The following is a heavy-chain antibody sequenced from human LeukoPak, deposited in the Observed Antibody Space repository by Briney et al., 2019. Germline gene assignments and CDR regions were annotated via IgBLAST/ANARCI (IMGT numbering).Heavy chain of an antibody. CDR1: GYSFTNYA. V-gene: IGHV1-2*02. D-gene: IGHD3-3*01. CDR3: ARGSRITIFGGRNYYYMDV. Sequence: ASVKVSCKASGYSFTNYAMNWVRQAPGQGLEWMGWINPNSGGTNYAQKFQGRVTMTRDTSISTAYMELSRLRSDDTAVYYCARGSRITIFGGRNYYYMDVWGKGTTVTVSS. J-gene: IGHJ6*03. CDR2: INPNSGGT.